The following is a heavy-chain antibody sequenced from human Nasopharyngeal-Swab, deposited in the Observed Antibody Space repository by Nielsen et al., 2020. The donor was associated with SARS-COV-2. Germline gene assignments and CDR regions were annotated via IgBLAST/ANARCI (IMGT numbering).Heavy chain of an antibody. CDR2: ISSSIDIM. D-gene: IGHD2-2*01. CDR3: TKGRSGVVPAALNY. V-gene: IGHV3-9*01. CDR1: GFTFDDFA. J-gene: IGHJ4*02. Sequence: GGSLRLSCATSGFTFDDFALHWVRQAPGKGLEWVSGISSSIDIMAYADSVKGRFIISRDNAKNSLYLQMNSLRAEDTALYYCTKGRSGVVPAALNYWGQGTLVTVSS.